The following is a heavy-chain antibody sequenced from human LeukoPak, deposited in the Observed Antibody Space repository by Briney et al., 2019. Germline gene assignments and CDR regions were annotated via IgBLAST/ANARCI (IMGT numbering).Heavy chain of an antibody. CDR3: ARGGSYYHYYYYYMDV. V-gene: IGHV3-7*01. J-gene: IGHJ6*03. CDR1: GFTFSSYW. Sequence: GGSLRLSCAASGFTFSSYWMSWVRQAPGKGLEWVANIKQDGSEKYYVDSVRGRFTISRDNAKNSLYLQMNSLRAEDTAVYYCARGGSYYHYYYYYMDVWGKGTTVTVSS. CDR2: IKQDGSEK. D-gene: IGHD1-26*01.